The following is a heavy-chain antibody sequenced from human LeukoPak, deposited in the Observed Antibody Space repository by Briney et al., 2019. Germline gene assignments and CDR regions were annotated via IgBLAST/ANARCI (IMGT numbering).Heavy chain of an antibody. CDR1: GGXXXSYY. Sequence: SGGXXXSYYWSWIRQPPGKGLEWIGYIYYSGSTNYNPSLKSRVTISVDTSKNQFSLKLSSVTAADTAVYYCARGRTAMVIENDYWGQGTLVTVSS. D-gene: IGHD5-18*01. CDR3: ARGRTAMVIENDY. J-gene: IGHJ4*02. V-gene: IGHV4-59*01. CDR2: IYYSGST.